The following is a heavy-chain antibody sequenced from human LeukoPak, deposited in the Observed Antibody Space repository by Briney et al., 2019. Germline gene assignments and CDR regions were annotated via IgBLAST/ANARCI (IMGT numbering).Heavy chain of an antibody. V-gene: IGHV3-53*01. J-gene: IGHJ4*02. CDR1: GFTVSSNY. CDR2: IYSGGST. D-gene: IGHD3-22*01. CDR3: TRYFYDSSGYPYYFDY. Sequence: QPGGSLRLSCVASGFTVSSNYMSWVRQAPGKGLEWVSVIYSGGSTCYADSVKGRFTISKDNSKNTLYLQMNSLRAEDTAVYYCTRYFYDSSGYPYYFDYWGQGTLVTVSS.